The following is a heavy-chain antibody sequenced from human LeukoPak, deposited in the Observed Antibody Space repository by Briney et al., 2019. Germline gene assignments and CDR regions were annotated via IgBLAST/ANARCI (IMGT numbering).Heavy chain of an antibody. CDR1: GFSFKSYA. Sequence: GGSLRLSCAASGFSFKSYAMSWVRQAPGKGLEWVSAINNDGDSTYSADSVKGRFTVSRDNSKNTLYLQMNSLRAEDAAVYYCAQQAGYCSSGNCYFTYWGQGTLVTVSS. J-gene: IGHJ1*01. D-gene: IGHD2-15*01. V-gene: IGHV3-23*01. CDR2: INNDGDST. CDR3: AQQAGYCSSGNCYFTY.